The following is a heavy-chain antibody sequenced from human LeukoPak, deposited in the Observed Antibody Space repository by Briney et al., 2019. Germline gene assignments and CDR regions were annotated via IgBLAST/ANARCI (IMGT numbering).Heavy chain of an antibody. CDR1: GFTFNNYA. CDR2: IFYDGSMQ. CDR3: AKYDILTGYSIAASFDY. D-gene: IGHD3-9*01. J-gene: IGHJ4*02. Sequence: GRSLRLSCVASGFTFNNYAMHWVRQAPGKGLEWVAVIFYDGSMQYYADSVKGRFTISRDNSKNTLYLQINSLRAEDTAVYYCAKYDILTGYSIAASFDYWGQGTLVTVSS. V-gene: IGHV3-30*04.